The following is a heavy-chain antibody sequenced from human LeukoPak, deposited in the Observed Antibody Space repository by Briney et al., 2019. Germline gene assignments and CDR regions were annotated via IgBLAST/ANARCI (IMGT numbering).Heavy chain of an antibody. CDR3: ARDHYRHGRGWFDP. Sequence: ASVKVSCKASGYTFTTYAMHWVRQAPGQRLEWMGWINTGNGNTKYSQKFQGRVTITRDTSASTAYMELSSLRSEDTAVYYCARDHYRHGRGWFDPWGQGTLVTVSS. CDR2: INTGNGNT. D-gene: IGHD3-10*01. J-gene: IGHJ5*02. V-gene: IGHV1-3*04. CDR1: GYTFTTYA.